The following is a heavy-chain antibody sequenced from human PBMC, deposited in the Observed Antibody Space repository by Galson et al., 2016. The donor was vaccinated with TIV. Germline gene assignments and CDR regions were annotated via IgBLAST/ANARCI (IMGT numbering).Heavy chain of an antibody. CDR2: IDYRGRT. CDR1: GGSINSGAHY. CDR3: ARCPTMTASHYYNFAMDV. D-gene: IGHD2-2*01. V-gene: IGHV4-31*03. J-gene: IGHJ6*02. Sequence: LSLTCTVAGGSINSGAHYWGWVRQHPGKGLEWIGYIDYRGRTSYNPSLESRISVSVDTSKNQFSLRLRSVTAADTAVYFCARCPTMTASHYYNFAMDVWGQGTTVTVSS.